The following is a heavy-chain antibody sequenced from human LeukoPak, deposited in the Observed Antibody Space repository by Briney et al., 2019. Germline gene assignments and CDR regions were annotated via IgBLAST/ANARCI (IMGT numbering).Heavy chain of an antibody. CDR2: ISGSGGST. V-gene: IGHV3-23*01. J-gene: IGHJ4*02. CDR3: ESWSGYPYRTDY. CDR1: GFTFSSYG. D-gene: IGHD3-3*01. Sequence: GGSLRLSCAASGFTFSSYGMSWVRQAPGKGLEWLSGISGSGGSTYYADSVKGRFTISRDNSKNTLYLQMNSLRAEDTAVYYCESWSGYPYRTDYWGQGTLVTVSS.